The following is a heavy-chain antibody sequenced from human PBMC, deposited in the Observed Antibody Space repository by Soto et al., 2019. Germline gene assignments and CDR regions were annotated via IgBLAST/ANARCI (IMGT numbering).Heavy chain of an antibody. CDR2: IYYSGST. V-gene: IGHV4-59*08. CDR3: ARADPYDYIWGSYRLDY. J-gene: IGHJ4*02. D-gene: IGHD3-16*02. CDR1: GGSISSYY. Sequence: SETLSLTCTVSGGSISSYYWSWIRQPPGKGLEWIGYIYYSGSTNYNPSLKSRVTISVDTSKNQFSLKLSSVTAADTAVYYCARADPYDYIWGSYRLDYWGQGTLVTVSS.